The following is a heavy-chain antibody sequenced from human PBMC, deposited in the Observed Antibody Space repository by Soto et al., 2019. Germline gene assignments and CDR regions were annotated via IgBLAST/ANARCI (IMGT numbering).Heavy chain of an antibody. D-gene: IGHD1-7*01. Sequence: SETLSLTCTVSGASVSTGAYYWGWVRQRPGRGLEWIGYVYESGYTYYNPSLKSRVTISVDTSKNQFSLKLSSVTAADTAVYYCATFLRNYGGYNWFDPWGQGTLVTVSS. CDR1: GASVSTGAYY. V-gene: IGHV4-31*03. CDR2: VYESGYT. CDR3: ATFLRNYGGYNWFDP. J-gene: IGHJ5*02.